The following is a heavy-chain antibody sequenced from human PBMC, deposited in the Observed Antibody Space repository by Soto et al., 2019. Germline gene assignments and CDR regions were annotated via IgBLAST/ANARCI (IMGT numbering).Heavy chain of an antibody. D-gene: IGHD2-15*01. CDR2: IQSGGST. CDR3: TRDDVYCSSGGCYGVPMDV. V-gene: IGHV3-66*01. CDR1: GFIVSSKY. J-gene: IGHJ6*04. Sequence: EVQLVESGGGLVQPGGSLRLSCAASGFIVSSKYMSWVRQAPGKGLEWVSLIQSGGSTYYAGSVKGRFTISTNNSENMLFLKTNSLIVEDTDMYYCTRDDVYCSSGGCYGVPMDVWGKGTPVTVSA.